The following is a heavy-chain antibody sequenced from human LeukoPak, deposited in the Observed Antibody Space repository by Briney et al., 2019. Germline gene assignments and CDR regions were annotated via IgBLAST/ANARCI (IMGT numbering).Heavy chain of an antibody. J-gene: IGHJ4*02. D-gene: IGHD6-19*01. CDR1: GFTVSSNY. Sequence: GGSLRLSCAASGFTVSSNYMSWVRQAPGKGLEWVSVIYSGGSTYYADSVKGRFTISRDNSKNTLYLQMNSLRAEDTAVYYCARVYSSGWYGAFDYWGQGTLVTVSS. V-gene: IGHV3-66*01. CDR3: ARVYSSGWYGAFDY. CDR2: IYSGGST.